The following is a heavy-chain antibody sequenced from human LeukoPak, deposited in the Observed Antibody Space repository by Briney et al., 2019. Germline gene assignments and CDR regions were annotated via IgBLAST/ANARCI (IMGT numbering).Heavy chain of an antibody. J-gene: IGHJ4*02. D-gene: IGHD5-24*01. V-gene: IGHV3-21*01. CDR1: GFAFSTYA. Sequence: GGSLRLSCAASGFAFSTYAMHWVRQAPGKGLEWVSSISTSSTFIYYSDSVKGRFTISRDNAKNSLYLQMDSLGADDTAVYYCARDRQMATPTWGQGTLVTVSS. CDR2: ISTSSTFI. CDR3: ARDRQMATPT.